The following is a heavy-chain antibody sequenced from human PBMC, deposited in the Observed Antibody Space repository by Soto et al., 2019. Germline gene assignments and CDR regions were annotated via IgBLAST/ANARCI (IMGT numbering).Heavy chain of an antibody. J-gene: IGHJ4*02. V-gene: IGHV4-59*11. CDR3: ATGGGWLTDY. Sequence: QVQLQESGPRLVKPSETLSLTCTISGVSISTHFCQWFRQPPGKGLEWIGLIHNTEGTTYNPSLKSPVAISLDTSKNQFSLQLTSVTAADTAVYYCATGGGWLTDYWGQGTLVTVSS. CDR1: GVSISTHF. CDR2: IHNTEGT. D-gene: IGHD6-19*01.